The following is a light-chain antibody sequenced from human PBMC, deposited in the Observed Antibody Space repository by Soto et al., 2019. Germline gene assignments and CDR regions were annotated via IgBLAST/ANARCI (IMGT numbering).Light chain of an antibody. CDR3: QSYDSGLVGLV. V-gene: IGLV1-40*01. Sequence: QSVLTQPPSVSGAPGQRVTISCTGSSSDIGAGYRVRWYQQVPGTAPKALLSTKSHRPSGVPDRFSASKSGTSASLAITGLQPEDEAEYYCQSYDSGLVGLVFGTGTKLTVL. CDR1: SSDIGAGYR. J-gene: IGLJ2*01. CDR2: TKS.